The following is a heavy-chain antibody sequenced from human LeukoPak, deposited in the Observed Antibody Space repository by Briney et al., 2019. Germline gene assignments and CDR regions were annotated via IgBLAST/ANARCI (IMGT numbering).Heavy chain of an antibody. CDR3: ARDPLRYLRVGHYDY. D-gene: IGHD3-9*01. Sequence: TGGSLRLSCAASGFTLSNSAMNWVRQVPGKGLEWVSSIDYDSSHIYYAASVRGRFTISRDNARNSVYLQMNSLRVEDTAVYYCARDPLRYLRVGHYDYWGQGTLVAVSS. CDR1: GFTLSNSA. V-gene: IGHV3-21*01. J-gene: IGHJ4*02. CDR2: IDYDSSHI.